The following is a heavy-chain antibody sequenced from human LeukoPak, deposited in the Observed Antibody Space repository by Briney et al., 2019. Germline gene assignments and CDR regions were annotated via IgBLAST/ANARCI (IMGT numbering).Heavy chain of an antibody. D-gene: IGHD1-26*01. CDR3: AKDFVGPDDY. CDR1: GFTFSSYW. J-gene: IGHJ4*02. Sequence: GGSLRLSCAASGFTFSSYWMHWVRQAPGKGLVWVSRIDSNGRTTNYADSVKGRFTISRDNANSMLYLQMNSLRAEDSAVYYCAKDFVGPDDYWGQGTLVTVSS. CDR2: IDSNGRTT. V-gene: IGHV3-74*01.